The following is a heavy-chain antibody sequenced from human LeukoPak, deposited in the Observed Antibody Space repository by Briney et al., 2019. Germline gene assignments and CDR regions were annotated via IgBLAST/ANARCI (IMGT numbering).Heavy chain of an antibody. V-gene: IGHV4-61*01. CDR1: GGSVSSGTFD. J-gene: IGHJ4*02. CDR3: AARGQGSSLSYFVY. D-gene: IGHD3-10*01. Sequence: ESGPGLVKPSETLSLTCTVSGGSVSSGTFDWSWIRQPPGKGLEWIGSMSDSVTTKYRASLKTRVTISVDTSKNQFSLKLRSVTAADTAVYYCAARGQGSSLSYFVYWGQGTLVTVSS. CDR2: MSDSVTT.